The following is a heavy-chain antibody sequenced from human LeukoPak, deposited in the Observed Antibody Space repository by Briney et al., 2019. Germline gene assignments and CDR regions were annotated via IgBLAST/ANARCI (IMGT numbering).Heavy chain of an antibody. CDR1: GFTFDDYA. D-gene: IGHD3-9*01. V-gene: IGHV3-9*01. Sequence: PAGSLSLSCAASGFTFDDYAMHWVRHAPGKGLEWVSGISWNSGSIAYADSGKARFTIFRDNAKNCLYLQMNSLRAEDTALYYCAKALRVFDWLCLFAYWGQGTLVTVS. J-gene: IGHJ4*02. CDR2: ISWNSGSI. CDR3: AKALRVFDWLCLFAY.